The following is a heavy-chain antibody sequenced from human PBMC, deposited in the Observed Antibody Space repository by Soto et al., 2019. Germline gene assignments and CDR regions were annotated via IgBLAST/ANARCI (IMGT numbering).Heavy chain of an antibody. CDR2: ISSSSSYI. V-gene: IGHV3-21*01. Sequence: EVQLVESGGGLVQPGGSLRLSCAASGFTFSSYSMNWVRQAPGKGLEWVSSISSSSSYIYYADSVKGRFTISRDNAKNSLYLQMNSLRAEDTAVYYCAREGADFGELWMGANDYWGQGTLVTVSS. CDR3: AREGADFGELWMGANDY. D-gene: IGHD3-10*01. CDR1: GFTFSSYS. J-gene: IGHJ4*02.